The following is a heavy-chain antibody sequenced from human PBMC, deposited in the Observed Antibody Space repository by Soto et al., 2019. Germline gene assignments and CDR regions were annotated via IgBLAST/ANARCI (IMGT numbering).Heavy chain of an antibody. D-gene: IGHD3-22*01. CDR2: IWDDGSNT. CDR3: AKVGGYFHISGYLNY. V-gene: IGHV3-33*08. J-gene: IGHJ4*02. CDR1: GFTFSSYG. Sequence: PGGSLRLSCAASGFTFSSYGMHWVRQAPGKGLEGVAVIWDDGSNTYYADSVKGRFTISRDNAKNTLYLQMNSLRADDTAVYYCAKVGGYFHISGYLNYWGQGALVTVSS.